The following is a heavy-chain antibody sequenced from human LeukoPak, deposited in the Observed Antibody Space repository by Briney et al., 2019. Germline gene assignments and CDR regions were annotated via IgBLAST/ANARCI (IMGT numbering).Heavy chain of an antibody. Sequence: SETLSLTCTVSGGSISSGGYYCSWIRQHPGKGLEWIGYIYYSGSTYYNPSLKSRVTISVDTSKNQFSLKLSSVTAADTAVYYCVRYYYDNSGYYSHDYWGQGTLVTVSS. CDR2: IYYSGST. V-gene: IGHV4-31*03. D-gene: IGHD3-22*01. CDR3: VRYYYDNSGYYSHDY. J-gene: IGHJ4*02. CDR1: GGSISSGGYY.